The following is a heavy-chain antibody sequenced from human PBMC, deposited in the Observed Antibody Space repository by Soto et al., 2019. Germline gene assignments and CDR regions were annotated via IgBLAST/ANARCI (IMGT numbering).Heavy chain of an antibody. CDR2: IKQDGGET. CDR3: ARHGFHRDALDL. Sequence: EMQLEESGGGLVQPGGSRRLSCEASGFSFTNHWMSWVRQAPGKGLEWLANIKQDGGETYYLESVKGRFSISRDNAKDSVYLHMSGLRAEDTAVYYCARHGFHRDALDLWGQGTLVTVSS. CDR1: GFSFTNHW. J-gene: IGHJ3*01. D-gene: IGHD2-2*03. V-gene: IGHV3-7*03.